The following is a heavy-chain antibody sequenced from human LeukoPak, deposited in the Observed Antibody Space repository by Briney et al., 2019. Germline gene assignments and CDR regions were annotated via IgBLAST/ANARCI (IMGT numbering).Heavy chain of an antibody. CDR2: IKSKTDGGTT. CDR1: GFSFSDTW. CDR3: TTDVRGYCSSTSCANDAFDI. D-gene: IGHD2-2*01. V-gene: IGHV3-15*01. J-gene: IGHJ3*02. Sequence: GGSLRLSCVGSGFSFSDTWMSWVRQSPGKGLEWVGRIKSKTDGGTTDYAAPVKGRFTISRDGSKNTLYLQMNSLKTEDTAVYYCTTDVRGYCSSTSCANDAFDIWGQGTMVTVSS.